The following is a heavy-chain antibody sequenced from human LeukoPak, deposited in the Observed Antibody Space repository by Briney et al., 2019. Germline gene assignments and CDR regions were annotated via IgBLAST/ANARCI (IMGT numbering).Heavy chain of an antibody. V-gene: IGHV3-21*01. Sequence: GGSLRLSCAASGFTFSSYSMNWVRQAPGKGLEWVSSISSSSSYIYYADSVKGRFTISRDNAKNSLYLQMNSLRAEDTAVYYCARLMYYYDSSGSTNWFDPWGQGTLVTVSS. D-gene: IGHD3-22*01. CDR1: GFTFSSYS. CDR2: ISSSSSYI. CDR3: ARLMYYYDSSGSTNWFDP. J-gene: IGHJ5*02.